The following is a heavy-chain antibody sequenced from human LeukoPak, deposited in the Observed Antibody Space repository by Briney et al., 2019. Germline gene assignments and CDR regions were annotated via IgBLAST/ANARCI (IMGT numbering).Heavy chain of an antibody. CDR2: IYYSGST. J-gene: IGHJ4*02. CDR3: ATEMATAIDY. V-gene: IGHV4-59*12. CDR1: GGSISSYY. Sequence: SETLSLTCTVSGGSISSYYWSWTRQPPGKGLEWIGYIYYSGSTNYNPSLKSRVTISVDTSKNQFSLKLSSVTAADTAVYYCATEMATAIDYWGQGTLVTVSS. D-gene: IGHD5-24*01.